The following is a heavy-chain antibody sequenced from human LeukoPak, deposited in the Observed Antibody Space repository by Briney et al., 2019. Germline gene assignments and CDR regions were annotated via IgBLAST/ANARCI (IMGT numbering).Heavy chain of an antibody. D-gene: IGHD3-3*01. J-gene: IGHJ4*02. V-gene: IGHV1-18*01. Sequence: ASVKVSCEASGYTFTSYGISWVRQAPGQGLEWMGWISAYNGSTNYAQKLQGRVTMTTDTSTSTAYMELRSLRSDDTAVYYCARVITIFGVVTRDLDYWGQGTLVTVSP. CDR3: ARVITIFGVVTRDLDY. CDR2: ISAYNGST. CDR1: GYTFTSYG.